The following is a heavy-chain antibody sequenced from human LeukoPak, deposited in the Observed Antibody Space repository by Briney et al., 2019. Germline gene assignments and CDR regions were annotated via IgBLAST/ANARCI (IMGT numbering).Heavy chain of an antibody. Sequence: GASVKVSCKASGYTFTGYYMHWVRQAPGQGLEWMGIIKTSDGVTVVSQRFQARVTLTRDMSTSTVYMQLSSLRSDDTAVYFCARDRATGNDNRGHDGDSFDMWGQGTLVTVSS. CDR3: ARDRATGNDNRGHDGDSFDM. V-gene: IGHV1-46*01. CDR1: GYTFTGYY. J-gene: IGHJ3*02. CDR2: IKTSDGVT. D-gene: IGHD3-22*01.